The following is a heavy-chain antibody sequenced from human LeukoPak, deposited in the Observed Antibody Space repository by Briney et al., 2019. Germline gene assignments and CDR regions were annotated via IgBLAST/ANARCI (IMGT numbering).Heavy chain of an antibody. CDR1: GGSISSYY. V-gene: IGHV4-59*01. Sequence: KTSETLSLTCTVSGGSISSYYWSWLRQPAGKGLKWIGSINYSGNTYYNPSVKSRVTISVDTSKNQFSLKLSSVTAADTAVYYCATRDLYDSSGQFDYWGQGTLVTVSS. CDR2: INYSGNT. D-gene: IGHD3-22*01. CDR3: ATRDLYDSSGQFDY. J-gene: IGHJ4*02.